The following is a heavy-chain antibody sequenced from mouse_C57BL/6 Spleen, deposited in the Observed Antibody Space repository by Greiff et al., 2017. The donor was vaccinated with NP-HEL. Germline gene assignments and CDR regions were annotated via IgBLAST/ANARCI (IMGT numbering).Heavy chain of an antibody. D-gene: IGHD1-1*01. V-gene: IGHV1-80*01. CDR1: GYAFSSYW. Sequence: QVQLQQPGAELVKPGASVKISCKASGYAFSSYWMNWVKQRPGKGLEWIGQIYPGDGDTNYNGKFKGKATLTADKSSSTAYLQLSSLTSEDSAVYFCARSGVTTVVGETWFAYWGQGTLVTVSA. CDR2: IYPGDGDT. J-gene: IGHJ3*01. CDR3: ARSGVTTVVGETWFAY.